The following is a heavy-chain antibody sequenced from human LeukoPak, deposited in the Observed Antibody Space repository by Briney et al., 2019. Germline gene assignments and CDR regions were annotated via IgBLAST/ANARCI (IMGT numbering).Heavy chain of an antibody. V-gene: IGHV1-18*01. CDR2: ISAYNGST. Sequence: ASVKVSCKASGYTFTSYGISWVRQAPGQGLEWMGWISAYNGSTNYAQKLQGRVTMTTDTSTSTAYMELRSLRSDDTAVYYCAKTYDSSGYYRYYFDYWGKGTTVTISS. J-gene: IGHJ4*03. D-gene: IGHD3-22*01. CDR1: GYTFTSYG. CDR3: AKTYDSSGYYRYYFDY.